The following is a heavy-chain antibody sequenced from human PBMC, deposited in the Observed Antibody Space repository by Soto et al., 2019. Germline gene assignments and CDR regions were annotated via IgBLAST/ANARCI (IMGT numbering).Heavy chain of an antibody. V-gene: IGHV2-5*01. D-gene: IGHD6-19*01. J-gene: IGHJ4*02. Sequence: SGPTLVNPTQTLTLTCPFSGFSLSTSGVGVGWIRQPPGKALEWLALIYWNDDKRYSPSLKSRLTITKDTSKNQVVLTMTNMDPVDTATYYCAHGQGDSSGREYYFDYWGQGTLVTVSS. CDR1: GFSLSTSGVG. CDR3: AHGQGDSSGREYYFDY. CDR2: IYWNDDK.